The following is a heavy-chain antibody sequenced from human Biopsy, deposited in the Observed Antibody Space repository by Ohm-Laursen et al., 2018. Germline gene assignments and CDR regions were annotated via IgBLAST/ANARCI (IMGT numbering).Heavy chain of an antibody. CDR3: ARGGEGSGSFVKPPKTWFDP. V-gene: IGHV3-7*01. Sequence: SLRLSCAASRFTFSRYWMNWVRQAPGKGLEWVANINQDGREKYYVDSVKGRFTISRVNAENSLYLEMNSLRTEDTAVYYCARGGEGSGSFVKPPKTWFDPWGQGTLVTVSS. CDR1: RFTFSRYW. D-gene: IGHD3-10*01. CDR2: INQDGREK. J-gene: IGHJ5*02.